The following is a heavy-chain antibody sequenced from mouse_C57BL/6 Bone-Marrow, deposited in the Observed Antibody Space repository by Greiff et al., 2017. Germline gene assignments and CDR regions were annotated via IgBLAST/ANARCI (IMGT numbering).Heavy chain of an antibody. D-gene: IGHD1-1*01. CDR1: GYSFTGYY. CDR2: INPSTGGT. Sequence: VQLKESGPELVKPGASVKISCKASGYSFTGYYMNWVKQSPEKSLEWIGEINPSTGGTTYNQKFKAKATLTVAKSSSTAYMQLKSLTSEDSAVYYCARRIFYYYGSSSWYFDVWGTGTTVTVSS. V-gene: IGHV1-42*01. CDR3: ARRIFYYYGSSSWYFDV. J-gene: IGHJ1*03.